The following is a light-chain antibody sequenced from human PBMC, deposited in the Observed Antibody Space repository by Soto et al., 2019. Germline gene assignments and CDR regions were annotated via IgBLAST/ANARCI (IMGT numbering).Light chain of an antibody. CDR1: QSIGSN. CDR2: GAS. CDR3: QQYNKWPLFT. V-gene: IGKV3-15*01. J-gene: IGKJ3*01. Sequence: ETVLTQSPATFSVSPGERAILSCRASQSIGSNLAWYQQRPGQPPRLLIYGASTRATDVPARFSGSGSGTEFTLTINSLQSEDFALYYCQQYNKWPLFTFGPGTKVDIK.